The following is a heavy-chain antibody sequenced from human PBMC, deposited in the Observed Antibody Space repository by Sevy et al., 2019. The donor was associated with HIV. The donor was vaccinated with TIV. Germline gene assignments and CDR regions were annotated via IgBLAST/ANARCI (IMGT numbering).Heavy chain of an antibody. D-gene: IGHD3-10*01. CDR3: ARETIHWFDP. Sequence: GGSLRLSCAASGFTFRTFGLHWVRQAPGKGLQWVAVISYDGSNKYYADSVKGRFTISRDNSRNTLYLQMNSLRAEDTAVYYCARETIHWFDPWGQGTLVTVSS. CDR1: GFTFRTFG. J-gene: IGHJ5*02. CDR2: ISYDGSNK. V-gene: IGHV3-33*01.